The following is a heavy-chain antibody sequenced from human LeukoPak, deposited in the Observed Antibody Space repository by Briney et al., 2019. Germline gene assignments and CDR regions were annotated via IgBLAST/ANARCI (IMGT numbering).Heavy chain of an antibody. J-gene: IGHJ4*02. V-gene: IGHV4-59*01. D-gene: IGHD6-19*01. CDR3: ARDGSGSSGWYNFDY. CDR1: GGSISSYY. CDR2: IYYSGST. Sequence: SETLSLTCTVSGGSISSYYWSWIRQPPGKGLEWIGYIYYSGSTNYSPSLKSRVTISVDTSKNQFSLKLSSVTAADTAVYYCARDGSGSSGWYNFDYWGQGTLVTVSS.